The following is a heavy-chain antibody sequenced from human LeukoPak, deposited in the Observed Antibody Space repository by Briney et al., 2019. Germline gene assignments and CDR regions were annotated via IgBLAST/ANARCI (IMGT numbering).Heavy chain of an antibody. J-gene: IGHJ6*02. Sequence: GGSLRLSCAASGFTFSDYAMNWVRQAPGKGLEWVSSINSGGNTFYIDSVKGRFAISRDNGKNSLYLQMNSLRVEDTAVYYCAKGLQSYYYYGMDVWGQGTTVTVSS. CDR2: INSGGNT. CDR1: GFTFSDYA. V-gene: IGHV3-69-1*01. D-gene: IGHD4-11*01. CDR3: AKGLQSYYYYGMDV.